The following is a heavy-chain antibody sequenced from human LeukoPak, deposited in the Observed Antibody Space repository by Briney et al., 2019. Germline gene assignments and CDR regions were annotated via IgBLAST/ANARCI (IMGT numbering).Heavy chain of an antibody. V-gene: IGHV3-30*02. CDR3: AKDPTHYRVWDYYETIGLSY. Sequence: RGSLRLSCAASGFTFSSYGMHWVRQAPGKGLEWVAFIRYDGSNKYYADSVKGRFTISRDNSENTLNLQMNSLRAEDTAVYYCAKDPTHYRVWDYYETIGLSYWGQGTLVTVSS. CDR1: GFTFSSYG. J-gene: IGHJ4*02. CDR2: IRYDGSNK. D-gene: IGHD3-22*01.